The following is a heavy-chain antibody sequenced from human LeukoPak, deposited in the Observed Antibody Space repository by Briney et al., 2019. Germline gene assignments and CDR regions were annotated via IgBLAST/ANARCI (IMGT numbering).Heavy chain of an antibody. V-gene: IGHV5-51*01. Sequence: YWIWIRQPPGKGLEWMGIIYPGDSDTRYSPSFQGQATISADNSISTAYLQWSSLKGSDTAMYYCASYYVGDAFDIWGQGTMVTVSS. CDR2: IYPGDSDT. J-gene: IGHJ3*02. CDR1: YW. CDR3: ASYYVGDAFDI. D-gene: IGHD1-26*01.